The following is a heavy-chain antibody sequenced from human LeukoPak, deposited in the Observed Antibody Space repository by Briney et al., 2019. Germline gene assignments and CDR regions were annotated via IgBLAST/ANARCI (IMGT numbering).Heavy chain of an antibody. D-gene: IGHD2-15*01. CDR1: GGSISSGGYY. CDR3: ARVCSGGSCYTNFDY. CDR2: IFFGGRT. Sequence: SQTLYLTCTVSGGSISSGGYYWSWIRQHPGNGLEWMRYIFFGGRTYYNTFLKSRVTISVDTSKNQFSLKLSSVTAADTAVYYCARVCSGGSCYTNFDYWGQGTLVTVSS. J-gene: IGHJ4*02. V-gene: IGHV4-31*03.